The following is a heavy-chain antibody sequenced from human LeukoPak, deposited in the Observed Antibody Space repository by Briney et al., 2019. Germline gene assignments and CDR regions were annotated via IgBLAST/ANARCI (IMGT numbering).Heavy chain of an antibody. V-gene: IGHV3-33*06. J-gene: IGHJ4*02. CDR1: GFTFSNTW. CDR2: IWYDGSNK. D-gene: IGHD6-19*01. Sequence: PGGSLRLSCAASGFTFSNTWMSWVRQAPGKGLEWVAVIWYDGSNKYYADSVKGRFTISRDNSKNTLYLQMNSLRAEDTAVYYCAKEVAGTFDYFDYWGQGTLVTVSS. CDR3: AKEVAGTFDYFDY.